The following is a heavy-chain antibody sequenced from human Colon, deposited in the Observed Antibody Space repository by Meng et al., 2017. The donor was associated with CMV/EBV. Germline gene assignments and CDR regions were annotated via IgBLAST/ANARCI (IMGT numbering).Heavy chain of an antibody. CDR1: GDSIKNYY. D-gene: IGHD3-10*01. CDR3: ARAGARGVPVDL. Sequence: QGQLQESGPNMVKPSETRSLTCTVSGDSIKNYYWTWLRQPAGKGLEWLGRIHYSGGTDDNPSLKSRVTLSIDTSKNQLSLKIYSVTAADTAVYYCARAGARGVPVDLWGQGTLVTVSS. J-gene: IGHJ4*02. CDR2: IHYSGGT. V-gene: IGHV4-4*07.